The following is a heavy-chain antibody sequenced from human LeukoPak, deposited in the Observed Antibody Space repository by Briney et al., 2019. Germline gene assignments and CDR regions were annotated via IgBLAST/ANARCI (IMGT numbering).Heavy chain of an antibody. CDR1: GFTFSGSD. V-gene: IGHV3-33*08. CDR2: IWYDGSNK. J-gene: IGHJ4*02. Sequence: GGSLRLSCAASGFTFSGSDIHWVRQAPGKGLEWVAVIWYDGSNKYYADSVKGRFTISRDNSKNALYLQMNSLRAEDTAVYYCARDKERHGAALRNWGQGTLVTVSS. D-gene: IGHD1-1*01. CDR3: ARDKERHGAALRN.